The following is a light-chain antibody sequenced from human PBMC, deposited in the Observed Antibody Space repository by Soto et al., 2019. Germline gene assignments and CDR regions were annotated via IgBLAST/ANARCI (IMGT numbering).Light chain of an antibody. CDR3: CSHAGSYTYV. CDR2: DVT. V-gene: IGLV2-11*01. CDR1: SSDVGGYNY. Sequence: QSVLTQPRSVSGSPGQSLTISCTGTSSDVGGYNYVSWYQQHPGKAPKLMIYDVTKRPSGVPDRFSGSKSGNTASLTISGLQAEDEGDYYCCSHAGSYTYVFVTWTKLTVL. J-gene: IGLJ1*01.